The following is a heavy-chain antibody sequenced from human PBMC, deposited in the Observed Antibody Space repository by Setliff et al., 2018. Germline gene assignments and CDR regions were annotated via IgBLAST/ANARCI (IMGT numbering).Heavy chain of an antibody. V-gene: IGHV3-30*02. D-gene: IGHD7-27*01. CDR2: IRYGGDRK. CDR1: GFPFDSYG. J-gene: IGHJ4*02. CDR3: LKGEDGHWGGDY. Sequence: GESLKISCVASGFPFDSYGRNWVRQAPGKGLEWVAFIRYGGDRKYYADSVEGRFTISRENSKNTLFLEMSSLRVEDTALYYCLKGEDGHWGGDYWGQGTLVTVAS.